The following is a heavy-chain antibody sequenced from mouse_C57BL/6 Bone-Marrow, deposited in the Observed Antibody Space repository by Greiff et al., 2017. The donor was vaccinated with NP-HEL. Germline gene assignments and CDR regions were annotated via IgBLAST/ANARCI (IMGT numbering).Heavy chain of an antibody. J-gene: IGHJ3*01. D-gene: IGHD2-5*01. V-gene: IGHV1-15*01. Sequence: QVQLQQSGAELVRPGASVTLSCKASGYTFTDYEMHWVKQTPVHGLEWIGAIDPETGGTAYNQKFKGKAILTADKSSSTAYMELRSLTSEDSAVYYCTRDSNYPFAYWGQGTLVTVSA. CDR3: TRDSNYPFAY. CDR1: GYTFTDYE. CDR2: IDPETGGT.